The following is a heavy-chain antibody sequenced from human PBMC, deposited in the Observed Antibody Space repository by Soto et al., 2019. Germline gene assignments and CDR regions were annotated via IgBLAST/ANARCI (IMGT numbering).Heavy chain of an antibody. J-gene: IGHJ6*02. CDR2: INAGKGNA. Sequence: QVQLVQSGAEVKKPGASVMVSCKASGYTFVNYAIHWVRQAPGQKFEWMGWINAGKGNARSLQKFQDRLTFTRDTSATTAYLELGSLRSEDTAVYFCARHLSACGLTNGHFGVDVWGQGTTVIVSS. V-gene: IGHV1-3*01. CDR3: ARHLSACGLTNGHFGVDV. CDR1: GYTFVNYA. D-gene: IGHD2-21*01.